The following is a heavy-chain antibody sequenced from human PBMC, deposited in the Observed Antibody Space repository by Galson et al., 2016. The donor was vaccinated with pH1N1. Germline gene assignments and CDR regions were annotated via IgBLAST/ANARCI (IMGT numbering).Heavy chain of an antibody. Sequence: SLRLSCAASGFTFSRHPMHWVRQAPGKGLQYVSVIGTTGINIFYEDSVRDRFTASRDNVRYTLHLQMDSLRTEDTAIYYCARDNGYYTDFDYWGQGTLVTVSP. CDR3: ARDNGYYTDFDY. D-gene: IGHD5-18*01. V-gene: IGHV3-64*02. CDR2: IGTTGINI. J-gene: IGHJ4*02. CDR1: GFTFSRHP.